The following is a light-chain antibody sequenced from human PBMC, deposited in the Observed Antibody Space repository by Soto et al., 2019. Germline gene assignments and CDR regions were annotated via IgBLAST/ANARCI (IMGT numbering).Light chain of an antibody. CDR3: GTWDSSLSAGQ. CDR1: SSNIGNNY. J-gene: IGLJ2*01. V-gene: IGLV1-51*01. Sequence: QSVLTQPPSVSAAPGQKVTISCSGSSSNIGNNYVSWYQQLPGTAPKLLIYDDNKRPSGIPDRFSGSKSGTSATPGITGLQTGDEADYYCGTWDSSLSAGQIGGGTKLTVL. CDR2: DDN.